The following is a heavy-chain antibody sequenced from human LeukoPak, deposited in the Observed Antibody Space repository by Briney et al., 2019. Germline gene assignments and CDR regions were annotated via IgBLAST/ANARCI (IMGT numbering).Heavy chain of an antibody. Sequence: GGSLRLSCAASGFSFSSHWMHWVRQAPGKGLEWVSAISGSGGSTYYADSVKGRFTISRDNSKNTLYLQMNSLRAEDTAVYYCAKDLDPEAGDYEFGYFDYWGQGTLVTVSS. CDR2: ISGSGGST. CDR1: GFSFSSHW. CDR3: AKDLDPEAGDYEFGYFDY. J-gene: IGHJ4*02. V-gene: IGHV3-23*01. D-gene: IGHD4-17*01.